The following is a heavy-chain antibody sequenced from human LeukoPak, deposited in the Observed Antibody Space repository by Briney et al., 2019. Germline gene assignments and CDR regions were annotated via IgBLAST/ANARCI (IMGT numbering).Heavy chain of an antibody. J-gene: IGHJ1*01. V-gene: IGHV3-9*01. CDR1: GFTFDDYA. D-gene: IGHD2-21*02. CDR2: ISWNSGSI. Sequence: GRSLRLSCAASGFTFDDYAMHWVRQAPGKGLEWVSGISWNSGSIGYADSVKGRFTISRDNSKNTLYLQMNSLRAEDTAVYYCARVYCGGDCYSTEFFQDWGQGTLVTVSS. CDR3: ARVYCGGDCYSTEFFQD.